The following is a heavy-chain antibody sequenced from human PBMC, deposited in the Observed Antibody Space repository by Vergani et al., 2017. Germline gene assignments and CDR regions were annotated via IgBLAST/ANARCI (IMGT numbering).Heavy chain of an antibody. D-gene: IGHD2-2*01. CDR1: GYTFTDYF. V-gene: IGHV1-2*02. J-gene: IGHJ4*02. CDR3: ARVGTSSNRDYFDY. CDR2: INPNSGGT. Sequence: QVQLVQSGAEVKKPGASVKVSCKASGYTFTDYFMHWVRQAPGQGLEWMGWINPNSGGTNYAQKFQGRVTMTMDTSISTSYMELSNPRSDDTAVYYCARVGTSSNRDYFDYWGQVALVTVSS.